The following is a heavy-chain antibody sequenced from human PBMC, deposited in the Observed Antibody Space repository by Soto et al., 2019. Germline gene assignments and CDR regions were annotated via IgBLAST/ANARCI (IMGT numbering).Heavy chain of an antibody. V-gene: IGHV3-13*01. CDR3: ARGEGNWNDVRTFDY. Sequence: EVQLVESGGGLVQPGGSLRLSCAASGFTFSSYDMHWVRQATGKGLEWVSAIGTAGDTYYPGSVKGRFTISRENAKNSLYLQMNSLRAGDTAVYYCARGEGNWNDVRTFDYWGQGTLVTVSS. J-gene: IGHJ4*02. CDR2: IGTAGDT. CDR1: GFTFSSYD. D-gene: IGHD1-1*01.